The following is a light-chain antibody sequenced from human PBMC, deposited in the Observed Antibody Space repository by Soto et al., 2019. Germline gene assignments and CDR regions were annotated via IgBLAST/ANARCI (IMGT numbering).Light chain of an antibody. J-gene: IGKJ2*01. CDR2: GAS. CDR1: QSVSSN. CDR3: QQYNDWPPYT. V-gene: IGKV3-15*01. Sequence: DTVMTQSPATLSVSPGERATLSCRASQSVSSNLAWYQQKPGQAPRLLIYGASTSATGIPARFSGSGSVTEITLTISRLPYEDFAFYYWQQYNDWPPYTFGQGTKLEIK.